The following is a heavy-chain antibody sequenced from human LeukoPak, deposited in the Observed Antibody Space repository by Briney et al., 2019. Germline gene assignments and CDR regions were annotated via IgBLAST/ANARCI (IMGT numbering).Heavy chain of an antibody. CDR2: IKQDGSEK. CDR1: GFTFSSYW. D-gene: IGHD5-24*01. J-gene: IGHJ4*02. V-gene: IGHV3-7*01. Sequence: GGSLRLSCAASGFTFSSYWMSWVRQAPGKGLEWVANIKQDGSEKYYVDSVKGRFTISRDNAKNSLYLQMNSLRAEDTAVYYCARGTKMAATHFDYWGQGTLVTVSS. CDR3: ARGTKMAATHFDY.